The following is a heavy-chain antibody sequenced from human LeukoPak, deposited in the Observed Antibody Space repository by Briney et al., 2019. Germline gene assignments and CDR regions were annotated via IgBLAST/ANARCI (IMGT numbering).Heavy chain of an antibody. D-gene: IGHD3-22*01. J-gene: IGHJ4*02. CDR1: GGSFSDYY. CDR3: ARGGGFASGYLL. CDR2: INPSGST. V-gene: IGHV4-34*01. Sequence: SETLSLTCAVYGGSFSDYYWSWIRQPPGRGLEWIGEINPSGSTNYSPSLKSRVTISVDTSKNQFSLKLSSVAAADTAVYYCARGGGFASGYLLWGQGTLVTVSS.